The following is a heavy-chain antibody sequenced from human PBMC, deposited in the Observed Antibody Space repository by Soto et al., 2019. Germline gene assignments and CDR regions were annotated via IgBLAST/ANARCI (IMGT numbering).Heavy chain of an antibody. Sequence: LRLSCAASGFTFSDYYMSWIRQAPGKGLEWVSYISSSGSTIYYADSVKGRFTISRDNAKNSLYLQMNSLRAEDTAVYYCARGSFEYSSSPCDYWGQGALVTVSS. D-gene: IGHD6-6*01. CDR1: GFTFSDYY. CDR3: ARGSFEYSSSPCDY. CDR2: ISSSGSTI. V-gene: IGHV3-11*01. J-gene: IGHJ4*02.